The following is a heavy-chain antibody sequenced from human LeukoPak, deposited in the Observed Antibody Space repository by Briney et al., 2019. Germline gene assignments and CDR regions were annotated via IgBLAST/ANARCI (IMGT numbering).Heavy chain of an antibody. CDR1: GDTFSSYA. Sequence: SVKVSCKASGDTFSSYAISWVRQAPGQGLEWMGGIIPIFGTANYAQKFQGRVTITADESTSTAYMELTSLRSEDTAVYYCARQTSSGYPTGFDYWGQGTLVTVSS. V-gene: IGHV1-69*13. D-gene: IGHD3-22*01. CDR2: IIPIFGTA. CDR3: ARQTSSGYPTGFDY. J-gene: IGHJ4*02.